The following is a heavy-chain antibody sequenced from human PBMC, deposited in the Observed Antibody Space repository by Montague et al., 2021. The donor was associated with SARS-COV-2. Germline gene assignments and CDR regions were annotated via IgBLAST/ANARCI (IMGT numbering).Heavy chain of an antibody. CDR2: ISESGSP. Sequence: SETLSLTCTVSGGSISRYYWSWIRQSPGQGLEWIAYISESGSPNYNPSLSSRVTVSVDTSKSQFSLKLTSVTAADTALYYCARQRNYLGEEWWGEGTMVTVSS. V-gene: IGHV4-59*08. CDR3: ARQRNYLGEEW. CDR1: GGSISRYY. J-gene: IGHJ4*02. D-gene: IGHD3-16*01.